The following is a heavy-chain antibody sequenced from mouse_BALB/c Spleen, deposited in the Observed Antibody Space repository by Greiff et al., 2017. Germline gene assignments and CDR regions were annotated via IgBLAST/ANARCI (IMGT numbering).Heavy chain of an antibody. CDR1: GFTFSSYT. CDR3: ARHGDYEAY. V-gene: IGHV5-12-2*01. CDR2: ISNGGGST. J-gene: IGHJ3*01. Sequence: EVMLVESGGGLVQPGGSLKLSCAASGFTFSSYTMSWVRQTPEKRLEWVAYISNGGGSTYYPDTVKGRFTISRDNAKNTLYLQMSSLKSEDTAMYYCARHGDYEAYWGQGTLVTVSA. D-gene: IGHD2-4*01.